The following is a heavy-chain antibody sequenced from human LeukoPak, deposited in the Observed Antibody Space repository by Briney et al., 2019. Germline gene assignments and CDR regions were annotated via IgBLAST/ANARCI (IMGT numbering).Heavy chain of an antibody. D-gene: IGHD2-21*01. CDR3: AKDRAYGQFLWGNDY. Sequence: GGSLRLSCAAPGFTFSDYYMSWIRQAPGKGLEWVSYISSSGSTIYYADSVKGRFTISRDNAKNSLYLQMNSLRAEDTAVYYCAKDRAYGQFLWGNDYWGQGTLVTVSS. CDR2: ISSSGSTI. J-gene: IGHJ4*02. CDR1: GFTFSDYY. V-gene: IGHV3-11*01.